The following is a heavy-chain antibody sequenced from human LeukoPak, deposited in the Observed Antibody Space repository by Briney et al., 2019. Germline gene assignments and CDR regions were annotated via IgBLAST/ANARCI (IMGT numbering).Heavy chain of an antibody. V-gene: IGHV4-59*01. Sequence: PSETLSLTCTVAGGSINDYYWSWIRQPPGKGLDWIGYMYYTGSTNYNPSLKSRVTMSVDTSKTRFFLKLSSVTAADTALYYCARVSIVYGMDVWGQGTAVTVS. CDR3: ARVSIVYGMDV. J-gene: IGHJ6*02. D-gene: IGHD3-3*02. CDR1: GGSINDYY. CDR2: MYYTGST.